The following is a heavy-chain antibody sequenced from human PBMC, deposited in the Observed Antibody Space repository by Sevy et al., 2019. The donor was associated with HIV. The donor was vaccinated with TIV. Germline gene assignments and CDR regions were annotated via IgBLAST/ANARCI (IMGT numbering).Heavy chain of an antibody. CDR1: GFSFSSYE. Sequence: GGSLRLSCAASGFSFSSYEMNWVRQAPGKGLEWVSYISNSGTTISYSDSVRGRFTISRDNAMNLLYLQMNSLRAEDTAVYYCARDLPPSATTVAHFDCWGQGTLVTVSS. D-gene: IGHD4-17*01. CDR2: ISNSGTTI. J-gene: IGHJ4*02. CDR3: ARDLPPSATTVAHFDC. V-gene: IGHV3-48*03.